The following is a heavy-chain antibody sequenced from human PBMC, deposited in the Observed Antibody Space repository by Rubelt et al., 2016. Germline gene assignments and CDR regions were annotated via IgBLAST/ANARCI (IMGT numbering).Heavy chain of an antibody. CDR3: ARGNGSPPLDS. V-gene: IGHV4-34*01. D-gene: IGHD6-13*01. Sequence: QVQLQQWGAGLLKPSETLSLTCAVYGGSFSGYYWSWIRQPPGQGLEWNGAINHSGSTNYNPSLKSRVTISVDTSKNQFSRKLSSVTAADTAVYYCARGNGSPPLDSWGQGTLVTVSS. CDR2: INHSGST. J-gene: IGHJ4*02. CDR1: GGSFSGYY.